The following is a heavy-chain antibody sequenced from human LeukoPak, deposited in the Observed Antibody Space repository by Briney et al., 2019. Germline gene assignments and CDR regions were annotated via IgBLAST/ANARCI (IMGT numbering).Heavy chain of an antibody. CDR3: ARGRNTGRQFYFDY. J-gene: IGHJ4*02. V-gene: IGHV3-23*01. CDR2: ITGSGGST. D-gene: IGHD5-18*01. CDR1: GFTFSSSG. Sequence: GGSLRLSCAASGFTFSSSGMGWVRQAPGKGLECVSPITGSGGSTSYTDSVKGRFTISRDNSKNTLYLQMNSLRAEDTAVYYCARGRNTGRQFYFDYWGQGTLVTIAS.